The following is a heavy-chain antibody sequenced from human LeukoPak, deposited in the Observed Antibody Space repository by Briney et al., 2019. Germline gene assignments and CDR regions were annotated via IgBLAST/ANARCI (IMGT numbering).Heavy chain of an antibody. Sequence: ASVKVSCKASGYTFSDHYMHWVRQAPGQGLEWMGWISAYNGNTNYAQKFQGRVTMTTDTSTSTAYMELRSLRSDDTAVYYCAREEGAPIAAANVWGLGTMVTVSS. CDR2: ISAYNGNT. J-gene: IGHJ3*01. CDR3: AREEGAPIAAANV. D-gene: IGHD6-13*01. CDR1: GYTFSDHY. V-gene: IGHV1-18*04.